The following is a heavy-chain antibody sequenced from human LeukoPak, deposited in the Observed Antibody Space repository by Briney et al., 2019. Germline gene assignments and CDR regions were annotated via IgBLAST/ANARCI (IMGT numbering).Heavy chain of an antibody. CDR3: AREIGDFWSGYYPDY. Sequence: GGSLRLSCAASGFTFSSYGMHWVRQAPGKGLEWVAFIRYDGSNKYYADSVKGRFTISRDNSKNTLYLQMNSLRAEDTAVYYCAREIGDFWSGYYPDYWGQGTLVTVSS. D-gene: IGHD3-3*01. CDR1: GFTFSSYG. J-gene: IGHJ4*02. V-gene: IGHV3-30*02. CDR2: IRYDGSNK.